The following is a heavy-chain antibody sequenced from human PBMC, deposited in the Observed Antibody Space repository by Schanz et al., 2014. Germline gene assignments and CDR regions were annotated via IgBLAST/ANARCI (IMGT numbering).Heavy chain of an antibody. Sequence: QVQLQQWGAGLLKPSETLSLTCAVYGGSFSSNYWSWIRQPPGKGLEWIGEINQSGTTNYNPSLKSRDPMSVDSSKIQVSLKLRSVTAADTAVYYCARGTRERLLLRAWQCAFDIWGQGTMVTVSS. CDR1: GGSFSSNY. D-gene: IGHD3-22*01. CDR2: INQSGTT. J-gene: IGHJ3*02. V-gene: IGHV4-34*02. CDR3: ARGTRERLLLRAWQCAFDI.